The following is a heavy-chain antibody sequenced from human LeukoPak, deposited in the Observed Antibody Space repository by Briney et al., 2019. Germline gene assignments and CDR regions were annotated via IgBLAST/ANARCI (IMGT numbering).Heavy chain of an antibody. Sequence: SETLSLTCTVSGGSVSSGSYYWSWIRQPPGKGLEWIRYIYYSGSTNYNPSLKSRVTISVDTSKNQFSLKLSSVTAADTAVYYCARSEYPGHYFDYWGQGTLVTVSS. D-gene: IGHD2-2*01. V-gene: IGHV4-61*01. CDR2: IYYSGST. CDR1: GGSVSSGSYY. CDR3: ARSEYPGHYFDY. J-gene: IGHJ4*02.